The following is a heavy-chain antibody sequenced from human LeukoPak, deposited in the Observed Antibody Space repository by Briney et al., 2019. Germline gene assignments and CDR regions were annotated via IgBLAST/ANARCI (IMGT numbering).Heavy chain of an antibody. CDR3: ARVGGSSDFDY. Sequence: GGSLRLSCVVSGFTFSDYWMSWVRQAPGKGLVWVSPIDTDGSSTPYADSVKGRFTISRDNAKNTLYLQMNSLRAEDTAVYYCARVGGSSDFDYWGQGTLVTVSS. CDR1: GFTFSDYW. D-gene: IGHD3-10*01. CDR2: IDTDGSST. V-gene: IGHV3-74*01. J-gene: IGHJ4*02.